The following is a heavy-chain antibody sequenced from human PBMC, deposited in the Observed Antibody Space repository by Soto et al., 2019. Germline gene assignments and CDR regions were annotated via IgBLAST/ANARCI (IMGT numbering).Heavy chain of an antibody. Sequence: QLQLQESGPGLVKPSETLSLTCTVSGGSISSSSYYWGWIRQPPGKGLEWIGSIYYSGSTYYNPSLKSRVTISVDTSKNQFSLKLSSVTAADTAVYYCFAIPGYSSSWQNDYWGQGTLVTVSS. CDR1: GGSISSSSYY. CDR2: IYYSGST. D-gene: IGHD6-13*01. J-gene: IGHJ4*02. CDR3: FAIPGYSSSWQNDY. V-gene: IGHV4-39*01.